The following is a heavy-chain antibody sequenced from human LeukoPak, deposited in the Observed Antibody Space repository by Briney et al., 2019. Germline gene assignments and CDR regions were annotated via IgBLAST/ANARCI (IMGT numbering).Heavy chain of an antibody. J-gene: IGHJ6*03. D-gene: IGHD5-18*01. V-gene: IGHV4-4*07. CDR1: GASISSYY. Sequence: ASETLSLTCTVSGASISSYYWSWIRQPAGKGLEWIGRIYSSRSIYNPSLKSRVTISVDTSKNQFSLRLSSVTAADTALYYCARDAYRYGLLEDYYYMDVWGKGTTVTVSS. CDR2: IYSSRS. CDR3: ARDAYRYGLLEDYYYMDV.